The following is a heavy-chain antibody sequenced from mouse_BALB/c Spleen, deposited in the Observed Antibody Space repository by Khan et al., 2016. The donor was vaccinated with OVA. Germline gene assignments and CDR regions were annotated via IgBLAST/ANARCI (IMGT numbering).Heavy chain of an antibody. CDR2: IWSAGST. CDR1: GFSLTNYS. Sequence: QVQLKQSGPGLVQPSQSLSITCTVSGFSLTNYSVHWVRQSPGKGLEWLGVIWSAGSTDYNAAFISRLTIRKDNSRSQVFFKMNSLKPNDTALYYCARRGYGYGRGALFAYWGQGTLVTVSA. J-gene: IGHJ3*01. D-gene: IGHD2-2*01. V-gene: IGHV2-2*02. CDR3: ARRGYGYGRGALFAY.